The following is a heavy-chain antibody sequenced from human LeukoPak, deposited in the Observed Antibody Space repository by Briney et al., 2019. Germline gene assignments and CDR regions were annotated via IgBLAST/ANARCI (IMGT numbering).Heavy chain of an antibody. Sequence: GRSLRLSCAASGFTFSSYGMHWVRQAPGKGLVWVSSMSTDGSSTTYAESVRGRFTISRDNAKNTLYLQMNSLRAEDTAVYYCARGAHVLMVYAPFDYWGQGTLVTVSS. CDR1: GFTFSSYG. J-gene: IGHJ4*02. CDR3: ARGAHVLMVYAPFDY. CDR2: MSTDGSST. D-gene: IGHD2-8*01. V-gene: IGHV3-74*03.